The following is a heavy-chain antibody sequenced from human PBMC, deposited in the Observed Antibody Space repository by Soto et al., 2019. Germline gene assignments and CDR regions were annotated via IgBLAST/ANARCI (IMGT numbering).Heavy chain of an antibody. Sequence: SETLSLTFAVYGGSFSGYYWSWIRQPPGKGLEWIGEINHSGSTKYSPSLKSIATISVDMSKNQFSLKVSSVTAADTAVYYCARTYCRTSNCYRIQTDYWAQGTPVTVSS. J-gene: IGHJ4*02. CDR2: INHSGST. CDR3: ARTYCRTSNCYRIQTDY. CDR1: GGSFSGYY. V-gene: IGHV4-34*01. D-gene: IGHD2-2*01.